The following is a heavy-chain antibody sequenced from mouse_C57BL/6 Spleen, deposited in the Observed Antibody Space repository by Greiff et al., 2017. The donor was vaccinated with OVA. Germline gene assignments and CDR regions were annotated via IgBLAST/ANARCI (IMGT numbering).Heavy chain of an antibody. V-gene: IGHV1-39*01. CDR1: GYSFTDYN. D-gene: IGHD1-1*01. Sequence: VQLQQPGPELVKPGASVKISCKASGYSFTDYNMNWVKQSNGKSLEWIGVINPNYGTTSYNQKFKGKATLTVDKSSSTAYMQLNSLTSEDSAVYYCAREGDGTNWYFDVWGTGTTVTVSS. J-gene: IGHJ1*03. CDR2: INPNYGTT. CDR3: AREGDGTNWYFDV.